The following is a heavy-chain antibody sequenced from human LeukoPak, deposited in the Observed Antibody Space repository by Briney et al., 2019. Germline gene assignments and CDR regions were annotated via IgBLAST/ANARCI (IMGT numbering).Heavy chain of an antibody. D-gene: IGHD4-17*01. CDR1: GFTFSSYG. Sequence: GGSLRLSCAASGFTFSSYGMHWVRQAPGKGLEWVAFIRYDGSNKYYADSVKGRFTISRDNSKNTLYLQMNSLRAEDTAVYYCAKVSAVTTFYYYYYYGMDVWGQGTTVTVSS. J-gene: IGHJ6*02. V-gene: IGHV3-30*02. CDR2: IRYDGSNK. CDR3: AKVSAVTTFYYYYYYGMDV.